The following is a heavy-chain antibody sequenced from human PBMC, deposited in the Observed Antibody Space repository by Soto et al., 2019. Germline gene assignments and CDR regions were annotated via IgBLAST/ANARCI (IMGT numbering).Heavy chain of an antibody. J-gene: IGHJ5*02. CDR2: INHSGST. Sequence: SETLSLTCAVYGGSFSGYYWSWIRQPPGKGLEWIGEINHSGSTNYNPSLKSRVTISVDTSKNQFSLKLSSVTAADTAVYYCARGSYMIGVAATATSLNWFDPWGQGTLVTVSS. D-gene: IGHD2-15*01. V-gene: IGHV4-34*01. CDR3: ARGSYMIGVAATATSLNWFDP. CDR1: GGSFSGYY.